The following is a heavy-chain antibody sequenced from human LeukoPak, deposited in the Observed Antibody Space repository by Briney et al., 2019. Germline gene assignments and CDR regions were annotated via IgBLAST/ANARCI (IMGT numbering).Heavy chain of an antibody. D-gene: IGHD4-17*01. J-gene: IGHJ4*02. CDR3: VRAGGYGDYIH. Sequence: GGSLRLSCAASGFTFSSYSMNWVRQAPGRGLEWVSYITSSGSTIYYADSVKGRFTISRDNAKNSLYLQMISLRAEDTAVYYCVRAGGYGDYIHWGQGTLVTVSS. CDR2: ITSSGSTI. CDR1: GFTFSSYS. V-gene: IGHV3-48*01.